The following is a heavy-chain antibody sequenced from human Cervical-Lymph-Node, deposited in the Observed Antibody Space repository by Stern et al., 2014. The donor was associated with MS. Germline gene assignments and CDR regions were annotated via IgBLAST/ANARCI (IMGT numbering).Heavy chain of an antibody. CDR1: GGTFSSIE. J-gene: IGHJ4*02. Sequence: QMQLVQSGAEVKQPASSVKVSCKASGGTFSSIESSCGRHDSGQGLEWLGGISPLFGTTNYAQPVQGRVSILADDSTNTVSIELSRWRSEDTAVYYSVRDQGGIAASWGQGTLVTVSS. V-gene: IGHV1-69*01. D-gene: IGHD6-13*01. CDR2: ISPLFGTT. CDR3: VRDQGGIAAS.